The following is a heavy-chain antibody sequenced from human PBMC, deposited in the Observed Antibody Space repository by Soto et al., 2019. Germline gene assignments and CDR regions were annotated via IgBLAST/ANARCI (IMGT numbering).Heavy chain of an antibody. J-gene: IGHJ4*02. V-gene: IGHV4-31*03. CDR1: GGSISSGGYY. Sequence: QVQLQESGPGLVKPSQTLSLTCTVSGGSISSGGYYWSWIRQHPGKGLEWIGYIYYRGSTYYNPSLKSRVTISVDTSKHPFSLKLSSVTAADTAVYYCARGSGLYFDYWGQGTLVTVSS. CDR3: ARGSGLYFDY. CDR2: IYYRGST.